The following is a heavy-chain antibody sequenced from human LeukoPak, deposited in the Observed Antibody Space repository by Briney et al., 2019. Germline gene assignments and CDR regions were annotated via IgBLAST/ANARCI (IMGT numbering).Heavy chain of an antibody. V-gene: IGHV4-59*01. CDR3: AREEVPHGFDI. J-gene: IGHJ3*02. CDR1: GGSISSYF. CDR2: VYYSGST. Sequence: PSETLSLTCTVSGGSISSYFWSWIRQPPGKGLEWIGYVYYSGSTNYNPSLKSRVTISVDTSKKQFSLKLSSATAADTAVYYCAREEVPHGFDIWGQGTMVTVSS.